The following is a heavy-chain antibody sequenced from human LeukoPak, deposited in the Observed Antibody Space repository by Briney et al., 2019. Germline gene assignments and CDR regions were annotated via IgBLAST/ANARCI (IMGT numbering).Heavy chain of an antibody. CDR1: GFTFSSYA. CDR3: ARDPSEVTANYYYYGMDV. CDR2: ISYDGSNK. V-gene: IGHV3-30-3*01. D-gene: IGHD2-21*02. J-gene: IGHJ6*02. Sequence: PGGSLRLSCAASGFTFSSYAMHWVRQAPGKGLEWVAVISYDGSNKYYADSVKGRFTISRDNSKNTLYLQMNRLRAEDTAVYYCARDPSEVTANYYYYGMDVWGQGTTVTVSS.